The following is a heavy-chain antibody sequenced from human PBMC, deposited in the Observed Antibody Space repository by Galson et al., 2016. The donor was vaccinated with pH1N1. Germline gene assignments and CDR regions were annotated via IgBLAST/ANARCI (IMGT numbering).Heavy chain of an antibody. D-gene: IGHD2-2*01. CDR3: AKREKKGGTTSCYPY. CDR1: GFTFSSYA. V-gene: IGHV3-23*01. J-gene: IGHJ4*02. CDR2: IRDSGDTT. Sequence: SLRLSCAASGFTFSSYAMSWVRQAPGKGLEWLSDIRDSGDTTYYADSVKGRFSISRDSSKNTLYLQMNSLRGEDTAVYYCAKREKKGGTTSCYPYWGQGTLVTVSS.